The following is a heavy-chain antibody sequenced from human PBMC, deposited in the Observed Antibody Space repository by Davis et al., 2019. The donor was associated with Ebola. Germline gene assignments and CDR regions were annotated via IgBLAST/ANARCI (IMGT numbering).Heavy chain of an antibody. Sequence: SETLSLTCTVSGASISSRSYYWGWIRQPPGKGLEWVGSFSYGDNTHYYNPSLRSRVTISVDTSRNQFSLKLSSATAADTAIYYCARQHRVTRPLDLWGQGTLVTGSS. CDR2: FSYGDNTH. CDR1: GASISSRSYY. J-gene: IGHJ5*02. CDR3: ARQHRVTRPLDL. V-gene: IGHV4-39*01.